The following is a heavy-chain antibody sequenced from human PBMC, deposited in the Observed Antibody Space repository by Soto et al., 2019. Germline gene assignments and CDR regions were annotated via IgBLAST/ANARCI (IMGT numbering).Heavy chain of an antibody. D-gene: IGHD6-19*01. CDR1: GFTFSSYS. V-gene: IGHV3-21*01. J-gene: IGHJ3*02. CDR2: ISSSSSYI. CDR3: ARDPFYRGSGWSGDDAFDI. Sequence: EVQLVESGGGLVKPGGSLRLSCAASGFTFSSYSMNWVRQAPGKGLEWVSSISSSSSYIYYADSVKGRFTISRDNAKNSLYLQMNSLGAEDTAVYYCARDPFYRGSGWSGDDAFDIWGQGTMVTVSS.